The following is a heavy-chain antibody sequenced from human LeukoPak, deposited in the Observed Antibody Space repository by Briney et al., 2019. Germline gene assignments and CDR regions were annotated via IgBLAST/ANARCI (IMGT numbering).Heavy chain of an antibody. J-gene: IGHJ6*02. CDR1: GGSISSYY. CDR2: IYYSGST. V-gene: IGHV4-59*12. Sequence: SETLSLTCTVSGGSISSYYWSWIRQPPGKGLEWIGYIYYSGSTNYNPSLKSRVTISVDTSKNQFSLKLSSVTAADTAVYYCARSIHWNEFLYYYGMDVWGQGTTVTVSS. CDR3: ARSIHWNEFLYYYGMDV. D-gene: IGHD1-1*01.